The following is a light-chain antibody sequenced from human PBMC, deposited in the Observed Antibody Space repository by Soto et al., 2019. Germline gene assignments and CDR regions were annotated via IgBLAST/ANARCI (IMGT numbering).Light chain of an antibody. V-gene: IGLV1-51*01. Sequence: QSVLTQSPSVSAAPGQKVTISCAGSGSNIGNDYVSWYQLVPGRAPKLLIYDNNKRPSGIPDRFSGSKSGTSATLGITGLQTGDEADYYCATWDSSLSEVVFGGGTKLTVL. CDR3: ATWDSSLSEVV. J-gene: IGLJ2*01. CDR2: DNN. CDR1: GSNIGNDY.